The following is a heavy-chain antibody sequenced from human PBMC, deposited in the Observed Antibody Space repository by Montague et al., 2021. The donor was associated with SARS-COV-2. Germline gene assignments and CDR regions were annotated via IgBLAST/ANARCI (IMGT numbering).Heavy chain of an antibody. D-gene: IGHD2-21*01. V-gene: IGHV4-34*01. Sequence: SETLSLTCAVYGGSFSGYYWTWIRQSPGKGPEWIAEINHSGTTNYNFNPSLRSRVTISVDTSKSQFSLKLSSVTAADTGVYYCARWDPQTLTVIGLRGKSASDYWGQGTLVTVSS. CDR2: INHSGTT. CDR1: GGSFSGYY. CDR3: ARWDPQTLTVIGLRGKSASDY. J-gene: IGHJ4*02.